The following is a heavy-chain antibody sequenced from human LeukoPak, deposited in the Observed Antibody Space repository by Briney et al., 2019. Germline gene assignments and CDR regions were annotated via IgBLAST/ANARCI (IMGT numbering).Heavy chain of an antibody. CDR3: ATGGPPSSDPENSAYYHSLYFQH. CDR2: IYRGGPT. CDR1: GFTVSSNY. Sequence: PGGSLRLSCAASGFTVSSNYMNWVRQAPGKGLEWVSIIYRGGPTYYADSVKGRFTISRDISRNTLYLQIDSLRAEDAAIYYCATGGPPSSDPENSAYYHSLYFQHWGQGTLVTVSS. J-gene: IGHJ1*01. V-gene: IGHV3-53*01. D-gene: IGHD4/OR15-4a*01.